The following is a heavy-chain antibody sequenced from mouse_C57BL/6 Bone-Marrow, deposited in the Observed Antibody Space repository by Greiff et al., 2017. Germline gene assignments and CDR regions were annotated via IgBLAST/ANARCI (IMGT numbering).Heavy chain of an antibody. CDR3: GRERTMVTTGCHYFDY. V-gene: IGHV1-81*01. Sequence: VQLQQSGAELARPGASVKLSCKASGYTFTSYGISWVKQRTGQGLEWIGEIYPRSGNTYYNEKFKGKATLTADKSSSTAYMELRSLTSEDSAVYFCGRERTMVTTGCHYFDYWGQGTTLTVSS. J-gene: IGHJ2*01. D-gene: IGHD2-2*01. CDR2: IYPRSGNT. CDR1: GYTFTSYG.